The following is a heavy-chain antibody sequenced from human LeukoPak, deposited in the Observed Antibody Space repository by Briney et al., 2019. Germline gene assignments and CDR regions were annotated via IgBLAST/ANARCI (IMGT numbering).Heavy chain of an antibody. CDR3: ARDRQMAGSYNIDY. D-gene: IGHD5-24*01. V-gene: IGHV4-39*07. CDR2: IYYSGST. CDR1: GGSISSSSYY. J-gene: IGHJ4*02. Sequence: SETLSLTCTVSGGSISSSSYYWGWIRQPPGKGLEWIGSIYYSGSTYYNPSLKSRVTISVDTSKNQFSLKLSSVTAADTAVYYCARDRQMAGSYNIDYWGQGTLVTVSS.